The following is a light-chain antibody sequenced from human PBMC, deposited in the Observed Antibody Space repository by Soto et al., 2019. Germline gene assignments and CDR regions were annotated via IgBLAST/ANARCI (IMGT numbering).Light chain of an antibody. J-gene: IGKJ1*01. Sequence: DVVMTQSPDSLAVSLGERATINCKSSQSVFHSSNDKNYLAWYKQRVGQPPKLLIYWASTRDAGVPDRFRGGGSGTDFTLTITNLQAEDVAVYYCQQNYTNPWTFGRGTKVEIK. CDR2: WAS. V-gene: IGKV4-1*01. CDR1: QSVFHSSNDKNY. CDR3: QQNYTNPWT.